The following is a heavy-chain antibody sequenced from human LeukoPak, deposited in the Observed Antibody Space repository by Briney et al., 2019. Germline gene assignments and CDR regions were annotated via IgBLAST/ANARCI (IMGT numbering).Heavy chain of an antibody. CDR1: GFTFGSYA. D-gene: IGHD3-22*01. CDR2: ISDSGGSA. CDR3: AKGYDYESSGYPQPFDY. V-gene: IGHV3-23*01. Sequence: PGGSLRLSCAASGFTFGSYAMSWVRQAPGKGLEWVSAISDSGGSAYYTDSVKGRFTISRDNSRNTLYLQMNGLRAEDSALYFCAKGYDYESSGYPQPFDYWGQGTLVTVSS. J-gene: IGHJ4*02.